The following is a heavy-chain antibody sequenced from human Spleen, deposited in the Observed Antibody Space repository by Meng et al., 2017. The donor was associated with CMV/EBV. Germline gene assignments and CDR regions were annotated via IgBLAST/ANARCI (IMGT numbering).Heavy chain of an antibody. CDR2: INSDGSRS. V-gene: IGHV3-74*01. J-gene: IGHJ4*02. D-gene: IGHD6-19*01. CDR3: ARDVGWLADY. Sequence: GESLKISCAASGFSFTSYWMHWVRQVPGKGLVWVARINSDGSRSGYADSVKGRFTISRDNAKNTLYLQMNSLRAEDTAVYYCARDVGWLADYWGQGTLVTVSS. CDR1: GFSFTSYW.